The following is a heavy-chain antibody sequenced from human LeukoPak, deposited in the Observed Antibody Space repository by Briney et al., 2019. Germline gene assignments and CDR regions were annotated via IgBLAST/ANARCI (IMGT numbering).Heavy chain of an antibody. J-gene: IGHJ6*02. CDR2: ISAYNGNT. D-gene: IGHD6-13*01. V-gene: IGHV1-18*01. CDR1: GYTFTSYG. Sequence: ASVKVSCKASGYTFTSYGISWVRQAPGQGLEWMGWISAYNGNTNYAQKLQGRVTMTTDTSTSTAYMELRSLRSDDTAVYYCARDPLRGIAAAATYYYYGMDVWGQGTTVTVSS. CDR3: ARDPLRGIAAAATYYYYGMDV.